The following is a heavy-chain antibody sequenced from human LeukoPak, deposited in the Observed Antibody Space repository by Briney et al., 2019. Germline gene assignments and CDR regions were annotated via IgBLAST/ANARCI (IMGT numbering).Heavy chain of an antibody. CDR3: ARLAAQDAFDI. V-gene: IGHV3-21*01. Sequence: PGGALRLSCAASGFTFSSYSMNWVRQAPGKGLECVSSISSSSSYIYYADSVKGRFTISRDNAKNSLYLQMNSLRAEDTAVYYCARLAAQDAFDICGQGTIVTVSS. CDR1: GFTFSSYS. CDR2: ISSSSSYI. J-gene: IGHJ3*02. D-gene: IGHD6-25*01.